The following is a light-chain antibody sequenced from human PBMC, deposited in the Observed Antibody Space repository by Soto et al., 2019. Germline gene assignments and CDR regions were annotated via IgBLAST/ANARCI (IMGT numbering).Light chain of an antibody. Sequence: EIVLTQSPGTLSSSPGERATLSCRASQSVISSYLAWYQQKPGQAPRLLIYVASTRATGIPDRFSGSGSGTDFTLTISRLEPEDFAVYYCQQYGTSTITFGQGTRLEIK. CDR3: QQYGTSTIT. J-gene: IGKJ5*01. CDR2: VAS. V-gene: IGKV3-20*01. CDR1: QSVISSY.